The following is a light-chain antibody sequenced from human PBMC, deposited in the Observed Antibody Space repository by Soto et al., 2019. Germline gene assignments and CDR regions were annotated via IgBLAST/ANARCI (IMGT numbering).Light chain of an antibody. J-gene: IGLJ2*01. CDR3: CSYAGSGTPVV. CDR2: EGS. V-gene: IGLV2-23*01. CDR1: SSDVGSYNL. Sequence: QPVLTQPASVSGSPGQSITISCTGTSSDVGSYNLVSWYQQHPGKAPKLMIYEGSERPSGLSNRFSASKSGNTASLTISGLQAEDEADYYCCSYAGSGTPVVFGGGTKLNVL.